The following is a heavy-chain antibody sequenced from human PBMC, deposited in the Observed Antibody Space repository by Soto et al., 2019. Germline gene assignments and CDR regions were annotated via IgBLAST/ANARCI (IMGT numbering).Heavy chain of an antibody. J-gene: IGHJ4*02. CDR1: GFTFSSYA. V-gene: IGHV3-30-3*01. CDR3: ARVGTVNDYLRFDY. D-gene: IGHD4-17*01. Sequence: QVQLVESGGGVVQPGRSLRLSCAASGFTFSSYAMHWVRQAPGKGLEWVAVISYDGSNKYYADSVKGRFTISRDNSKNTLYLQMNSLRAEATAVYYCARVGTVNDYLRFDYWGQGTLVTVSS. CDR2: ISYDGSNK.